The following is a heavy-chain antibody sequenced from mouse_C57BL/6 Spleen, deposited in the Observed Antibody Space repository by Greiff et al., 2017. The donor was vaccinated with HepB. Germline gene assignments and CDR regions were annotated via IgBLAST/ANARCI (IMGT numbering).Heavy chain of an antibody. V-gene: IGHV1-7*01. Sequence: VQLQQSGAELAKPGASVKLSCKASGYTFTSYWMHWVKQRPGQGLEWIGYINPSSGYTKYNQKFKDKATLTADKSSSTAYMQLSSLTYEDSAVYYCARTALYDYYAMDYWGQRTSVTVSS. CDR3: ARTALYDYYAMDY. J-gene: IGHJ4*01. CDR2: INPSSGYT. CDR1: GYTFTSYW. D-gene: IGHD1-1*01.